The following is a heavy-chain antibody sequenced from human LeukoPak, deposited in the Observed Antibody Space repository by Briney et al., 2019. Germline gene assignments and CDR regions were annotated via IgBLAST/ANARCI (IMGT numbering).Heavy chain of an antibody. J-gene: IGHJ4*02. CDR3: ARGIDVGATLVKNFDY. Sequence: GAPVKVSCKASGYTFTGYYMHWVRQAPGQGLEWMGWINPNSGCTNYAQKFQGRVTMTRDTSISTAYMELSRLRSDDTAVYYCARGIDVGATLVKNFDYWGQGTLVTVSS. CDR1: GYTFTGYY. V-gene: IGHV1-2*02. CDR2: INPNSGCT. D-gene: IGHD1-26*01.